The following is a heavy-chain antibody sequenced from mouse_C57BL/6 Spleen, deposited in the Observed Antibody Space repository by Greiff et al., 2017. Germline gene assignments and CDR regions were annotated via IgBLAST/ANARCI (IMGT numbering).Heavy chain of an antibody. CDR2: IYPGSGST. Sequence: VQLQQSGAELVKPGASVKMSCKASGYTFTSYWITWVKQRPGQGLEWIGDIYPGSGSTNYNEKFKSKATLTVDTSSSTAYMQLSSLTSEDSAVYYCAESNHWYFDVWGTRTTVTVSS. V-gene: IGHV1-55*01. D-gene: IGHD2-5*01. J-gene: IGHJ1*03. CDR3: AESNHWYFDV. CDR1: GYTFTSYW.